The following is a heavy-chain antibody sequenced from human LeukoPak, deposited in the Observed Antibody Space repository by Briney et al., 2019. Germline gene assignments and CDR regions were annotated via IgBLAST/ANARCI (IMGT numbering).Heavy chain of an antibody. CDR1: GYTFSNYA. V-gene: IGHV1-18*01. D-gene: IGHD4-17*01. CDR2: ISTYTGNS. CDR3: ARTMTTGTTHGELDF. J-gene: IGHJ4*02. Sequence: GASVKVSCKASGYTFSNYALTWVRQAPGQGLEWMGRISTYTGNSNYAQKFQDRVTMTTDTSTSTAYMELRNLSSDDTAVYSCARTMTTGTTHGELDFWGQGTLVTVSS.